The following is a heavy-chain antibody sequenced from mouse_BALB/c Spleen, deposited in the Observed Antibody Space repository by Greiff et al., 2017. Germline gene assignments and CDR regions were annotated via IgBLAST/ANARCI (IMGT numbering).Heavy chain of an antibody. J-gene: IGHJ4*01. CDR2: IYWDDDK. Sequence: QVTLKESGPGILQPSQTLSLTCSFSGFSLSTSGMGVSWIRQPSGKGLEWLAHIYWDDDKRYNPSLKSRLTISKDTSSNQVFLKITSVDTADTATYYGARNYGSYAMDDWGQGTSVTVSS. V-gene: IGHV8-12*01. CDR3: ARNYGSYAMDD. D-gene: IGHD2-2*01. CDR1: GFSLSTSGMG.